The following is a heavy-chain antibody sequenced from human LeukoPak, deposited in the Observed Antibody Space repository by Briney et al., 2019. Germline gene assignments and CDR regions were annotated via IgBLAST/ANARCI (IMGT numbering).Heavy chain of an antibody. V-gene: IGHV3-30*02. CDR1: GIPFTTSD. CDR3: VRERFHGSGAPRYDF. CDR2: IRNDGSNT. Sequence: GGSLRLSCAASGIPFTTSDMHWVRQAPGKGLEWVAFIRNDGSNTYYADSVKGRFTISRDTAKNTLYLQMNSLRAEDTAVYYCVRERFHGSGAPRYDFWGQGTLVTVSS. J-gene: IGHJ4*02. D-gene: IGHD3-10*01.